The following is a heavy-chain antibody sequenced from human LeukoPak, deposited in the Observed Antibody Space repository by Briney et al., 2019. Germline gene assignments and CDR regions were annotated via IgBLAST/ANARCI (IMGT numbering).Heavy chain of an antibody. J-gene: IGHJ3*02. Sequence: AGGSLRLSCAASGFTFSPYGMSWVRQAPGKGLEWVATIKDDGSEEYYVDSVEGRFTISRDNAKKSLYLQMGSLRAEDTAVYYCARLAPYYGTGIIWGQGTVVTVSS. CDR3: ARLAPYYGTGII. CDR1: GFTFSPYG. CDR2: IKDDGSEE. V-gene: IGHV3-7*01. D-gene: IGHD3-10*01.